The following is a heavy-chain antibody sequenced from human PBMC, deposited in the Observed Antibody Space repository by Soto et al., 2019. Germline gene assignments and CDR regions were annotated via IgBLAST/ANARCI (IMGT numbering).Heavy chain of an antibody. Sequence: QVQLQESGPGLVKPSETLSLTCTVSGGSISSYYWSWIRQPPGKGLEWIGYIYYSGSTNYNPPLKSRVTISVDTSKNQFSLKLSSVTAADTAVYYCARDHPPAWGQGTLVTVSS. CDR1: GGSISSYY. CDR3: ARDHPPA. V-gene: IGHV4-59*01. J-gene: IGHJ4*02. CDR2: IYYSGST.